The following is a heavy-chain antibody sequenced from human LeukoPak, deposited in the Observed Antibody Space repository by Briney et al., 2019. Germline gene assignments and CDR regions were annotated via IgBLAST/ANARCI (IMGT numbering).Heavy chain of an antibody. Sequence: SETLSLTCTVSGGSISSRTYYWGWIRQPPGKGLEWIGSIYYSGSTYYNPSLKSRVSVSVDTSKNQFSLKVSSVTAADTAVYYCARLGGAATDPFDYWGQGTLVTVSS. D-gene: IGHD3-16*01. CDR1: GGSISSRTYY. CDR2: IYYSGST. J-gene: IGHJ4*02. CDR3: ARLGGAATDPFDY. V-gene: IGHV4-39*01.